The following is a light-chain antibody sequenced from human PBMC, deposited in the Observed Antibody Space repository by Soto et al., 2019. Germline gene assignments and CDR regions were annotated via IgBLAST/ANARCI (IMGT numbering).Light chain of an antibody. CDR2: DAS. J-gene: IGKJ2*01. CDR3: QHYSDHPS. V-gene: IGKV1-5*01. Sequence: DIQMTQSPSTLSASVGDRVTITCRASQSISNWLAWYQQKPGKAPKFLIYDASSLQGGVPSRFSGSKSGTEFTLTISSLQPDDFATYYCQHYSDHPSFGQGTKLEIK. CDR1: QSISNW.